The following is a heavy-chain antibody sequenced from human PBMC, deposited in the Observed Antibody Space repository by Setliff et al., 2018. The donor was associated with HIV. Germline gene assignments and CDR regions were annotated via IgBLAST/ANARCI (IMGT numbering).Heavy chain of an antibody. D-gene: IGHD6-19*01. J-gene: IGHJ6*03. CDR1: GYTFTGYY. CDR3: ARDSLPYSSGPLHYYYYMDV. Sequence: ASVKVSCEASGYTFTGYYMHWVRQAPGQGLEWMGWINPNSGGTNYAQKFQGRVTMTRDTSISTAYMELRSLRSDDTAVYYCARDSLPYSSGPLHYYYYMDVWGKGTTVTVSS. CDR2: INPNSGGT. V-gene: IGHV1-2*02.